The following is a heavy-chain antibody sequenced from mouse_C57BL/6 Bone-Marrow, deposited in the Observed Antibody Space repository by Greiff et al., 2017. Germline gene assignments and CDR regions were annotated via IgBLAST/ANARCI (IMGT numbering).Heavy chain of an antibody. CDR2: IYPGSGNT. Sequence: QVQLQQSGAELVRPGASVKLSCKASGYTFTDYYINWVKQRPGQGLEWIARIYPGSGNTYYNEKFKGKATLTAEKSSSTAYMQLSSLTSEDSAVXFCARNIGRAWFAYWGQGTLVTVAA. CDR1: GYTFTDYY. V-gene: IGHV1-76*01. CDR3: ARNIGRAWFAY. D-gene: IGHD1-1*02. J-gene: IGHJ3*01.